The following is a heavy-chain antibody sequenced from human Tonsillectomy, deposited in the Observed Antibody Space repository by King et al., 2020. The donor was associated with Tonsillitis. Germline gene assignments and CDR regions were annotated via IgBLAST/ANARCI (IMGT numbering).Heavy chain of an antibody. CDR2: IKSKTDGGTT. J-gene: IGHJ6*02. Sequence: QLVQSGGGLVKPGGSLRLSCAASGFTFSNAWMNWVRQAPGKGLEWVGRIKSKTDGGTTNYAAPVKGRFTISRDDSKNTLYLQMNSLKTEDTAVYYCTTGSRLLRFFGLAPRMDVWGQGTTVTVSS. V-gene: IGHV3-15*01. CDR3: TTGSRLLRFFGLAPRMDV. D-gene: IGHD3-3*01. CDR1: GFTFSNAW.